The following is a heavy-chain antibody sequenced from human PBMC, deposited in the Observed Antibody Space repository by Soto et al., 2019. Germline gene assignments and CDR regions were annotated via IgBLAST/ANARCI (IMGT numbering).Heavy chain of an antibody. D-gene: IGHD1-20*01. Sequence: QVQLVQSGAEVKKRGGAVTVSCRATGYTCTCYEINWLRQATGEELVWMGSMNANSGNPGYAQKFQGRVIMTRNTCRSTDYMEQSTLNSEDAAVYYWVRVNITGEKMECGTWGEGSLLTDI. CDR1: GYTCTCYE. V-gene: IGHV1-8*01. CDR3: VRVNITGEKMECGTWGEGSLLTDI. J-gene: IGHJ3*02. CDR2: MNANSGNP.